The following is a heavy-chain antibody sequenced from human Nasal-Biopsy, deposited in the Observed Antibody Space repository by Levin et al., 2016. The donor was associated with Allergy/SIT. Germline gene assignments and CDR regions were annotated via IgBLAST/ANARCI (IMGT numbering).Heavy chain of an antibody. Sequence: SVKVSCKASGGSFNTYAISWLRQAPGLGLEWMGGIIPIFGTTNYTQKFQGRLTITADKSTSTVYMELSTLRSDDSAVYYCARVEVDSSGYQWFDPWGQGTLVTVSS. CDR2: IIPIFGTT. J-gene: IGHJ5*02. CDR3: ARVEVDSSGYQWFDP. CDR1: GGSFNTYA. D-gene: IGHD3-22*01. V-gene: IGHV1-69*06.